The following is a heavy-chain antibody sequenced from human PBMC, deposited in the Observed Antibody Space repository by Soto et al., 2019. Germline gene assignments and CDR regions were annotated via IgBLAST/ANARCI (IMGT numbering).Heavy chain of an antibody. Sequence: QVQLVQSGAEVKKPGSSVKVSCKASGGTFSSYAISWVRQAPGQGLEWMGGIIPIFGTANYAQKFQGRVTITADESTSTDYMELSSLRSEDTAVYYCANYCSGGSCYRPNWFDPWGQGTLVTVSS. CDR1: GGTFSSYA. CDR2: IIPIFGTA. CDR3: ANYCSGGSCYRPNWFDP. J-gene: IGHJ5*02. V-gene: IGHV1-69*12. D-gene: IGHD2-15*01.